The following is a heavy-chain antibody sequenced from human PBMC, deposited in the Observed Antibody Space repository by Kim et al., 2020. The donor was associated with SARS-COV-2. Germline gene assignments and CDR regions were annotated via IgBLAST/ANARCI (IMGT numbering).Heavy chain of an antibody. Sequence: GGSLRLSCAASGFTFSNAWMSWVRQAPGKGLEWVGRIKSKTDGGTTDYAAPVKGRFTISRDDSKNTLYLQMNSLKTEDTAVYYCTTAAFGGVIVTHDHYFDYWGQGTLVTVSS. CDR1: GFTFSNAW. D-gene: IGHD3-16*02. J-gene: IGHJ4*02. CDR2: IKSKTDGGTT. CDR3: TTAAFGGVIVTHDHYFDY. V-gene: IGHV3-15*01.